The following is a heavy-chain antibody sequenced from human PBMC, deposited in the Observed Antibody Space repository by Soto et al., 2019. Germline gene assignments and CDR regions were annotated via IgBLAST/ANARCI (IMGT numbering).Heavy chain of an antibody. V-gene: IGHV4-39*01. CDR3: ARLNGYCISTNCHGYYGMDV. CDR1: GVSVISSIYS. J-gene: IGHJ6*02. D-gene: IGHD2-2*03. Sequence: SETLSLTCTISGVSVISSIYSWAWIRQSPGKGLEWIGTIYSSEKTYYNTSLLSRVTISVDKSKNKISLRLSSMTAADSAVYYFARLNGYCISTNCHGYYGMDVWGQGTTVT. CDR2: IYSSEKT.